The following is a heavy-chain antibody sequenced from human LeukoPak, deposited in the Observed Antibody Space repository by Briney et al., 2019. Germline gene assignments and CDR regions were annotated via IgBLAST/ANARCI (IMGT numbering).Heavy chain of an antibody. CDR2: LSYTGKA. J-gene: IGHJ4*02. CDR1: GDSFSNFH. D-gene: IGHD2/OR15-2a*01. Sequence: PSETLSLTCVVSGDSFSNFHWNWLRQVPGKGLEWIACLSYTGKADYNPSLASRVTISLDTSKNQGFSLKLKSVTAADTAVYYCSEGYFEPFDHWGQGIPVTVSS. CDR3: SEGYFEPFDH. V-gene: IGHV4-59*03.